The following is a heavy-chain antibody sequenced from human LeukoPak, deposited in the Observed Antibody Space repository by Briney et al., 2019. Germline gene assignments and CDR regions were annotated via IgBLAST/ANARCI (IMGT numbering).Heavy chain of an antibody. J-gene: IGHJ6*03. CDR1: GYTFTSYG. D-gene: IGHD4-17*01. CDR2: ISAYNGNT. V-gene: IGHV1-18*01. Sequence: ASVKVSCKASGYTFTSYGIRWVRQAPGQGLEWMGWISAYNGNTNYAQKLQGRVTMTTDTSTSTAYMELRSLRSDDTAVYYCARDADYGDSYLNYYYYYYMDVWGKGTTVTVSS. CDR3: ARDADYGDSYLNYYYYYYMDV.